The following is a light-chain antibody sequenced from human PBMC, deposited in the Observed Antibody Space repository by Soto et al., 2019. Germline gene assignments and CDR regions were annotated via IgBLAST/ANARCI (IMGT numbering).Light chain of an antibody. J-gene: IGLJ1*01. CDR1: SSDVGNYKY. CDR3: FSYTSSGTHV. V-gene: IGLV2-14*01. Sequence: QSVLTQPASVSGYLGQSITISCTGTSSDVGNYKYVSWYQQHPGKAPKLMIYEVSNRPSGVSNRFSGSKSGNTASLTISGLQAEDETDYYCFSYTSSGTHVFGTGTKVTVL. CDR2: EVS.